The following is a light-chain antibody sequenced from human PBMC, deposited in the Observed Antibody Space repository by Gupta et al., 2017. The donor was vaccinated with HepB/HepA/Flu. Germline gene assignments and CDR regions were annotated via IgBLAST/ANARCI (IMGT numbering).Light chain of an antibody. CDR2: RTH. J-gene: IGLJ2*01. CDR3: AAWDDSLSGFVV. CDR1: SSNIGSNY. Sequence: ISCSGSSSNIGSNYVYWYQQLPVTAPKLLICRTHKRRSGVPDRFSDSKSGTSASLAISGLRSVDEADYYCAAWDDSLSGFVVFGGGTKLTVL. V-gene: IGLV1-47*01.